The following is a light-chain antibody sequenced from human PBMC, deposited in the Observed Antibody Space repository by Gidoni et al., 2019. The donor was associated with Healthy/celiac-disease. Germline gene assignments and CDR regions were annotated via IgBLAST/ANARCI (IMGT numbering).Light chain of an antibody. CDR2: AAS. CDR1: QGISSD. J-gene: IGKJ1*01. V-gene: IGKV1-8*01. Sequence: AIRMTQSPSSLSASTGDRVTITRRASQGISSDLAWYHQKPGKAPKLLIYAASTFQSGVPSRFSGSGTGTDFTLTIRCLQSEDFATYYCQQYYSYPRTFGQGTKVEIK. CDR3: QQYYSYPRT.